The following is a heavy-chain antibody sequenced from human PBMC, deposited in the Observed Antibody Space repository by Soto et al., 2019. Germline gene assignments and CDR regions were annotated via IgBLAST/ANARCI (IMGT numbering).Heavy chain of an antibody. CDR3: ARDHSLRSTSMQGGLGYYYGMDV. D-gene: IGHD2-2*01. CDR2: IGTAGDT. V-gene: IGHV3-13*01. Sequence: GGSLRLSCAASGFTFSSYDMHWVRQATGKGLEWVSAIGTAGDTYYPGSVKGRFTISRENAKNSLYLQMNSLRAEDTAVYYCARDHSLRSTSMQGGLGYYYGMDVWGQGTTVTVSS. CDR1: GFTFSSYD. J-gene: IGHJ6*02.